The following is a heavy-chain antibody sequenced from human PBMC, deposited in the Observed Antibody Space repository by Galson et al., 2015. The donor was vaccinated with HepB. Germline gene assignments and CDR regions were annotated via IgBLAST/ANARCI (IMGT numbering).Heavy chain of an antibody. CDR2: IYPGDSDT. D-gene: IGHD3-22*01. V-gene: IGHV5-51*01. Sequence: QSGAEVKKPGESLKISCKGSGYIFTTNWIDWVRQVPGKGLEWMGHIYPGDSDTTYNPSFQGQVTISVDKSISTAYLQWSSLKASDTAMHYCARHVYTSGWDGGDYWGQGTLVTVSS. J-gene: IGHJ4*02. CDR1: GYIFTTNW. CDR3: ARHVYTSGWDGGDY.